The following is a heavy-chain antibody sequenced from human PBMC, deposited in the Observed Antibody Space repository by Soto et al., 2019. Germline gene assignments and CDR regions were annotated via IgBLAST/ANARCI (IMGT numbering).Heavy chain of an antibody. J-gene: IGHJ4*02. CDR3: ARYRREAVAGYTLDN. CDR1: GGSMSSYY. CDR2: IHYGGGT. D-gene: IGHD6-13*01. Sequence: SETLSLTCTVSGGSMSSYYWTWIRQPPGKGLEWIGFIHYGGGTVYNPALRSRVTVTVDTSKSQFSLKVNSMTAADTAVYYCARYRREAVAGYTLDNWGQGILVTVSS. V-gene: IGHV4-59*01.